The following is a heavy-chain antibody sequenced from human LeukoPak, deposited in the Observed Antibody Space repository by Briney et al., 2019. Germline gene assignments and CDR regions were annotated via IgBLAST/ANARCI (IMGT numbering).Heavy chain of an antibody. V-gene: IGHV4-59*12. CDR2: IYYSGST. CDR3: ARPMPYCSSTSYYGMEYFQH. J-gene: IGHJ1*01. D-gene: IGHD2-2*01. Sequence: SETLCLTCTVSGGSISSYYWSWIQQPPGKGLEWIGYIYYSGSTNYNPSLKSRVTISVDTSKNEFSLKLSSVTAADTAVYYCARPMPYCSSTSYYGMEYFQHWGQGTLVTVSS. CDR1: GGSISSYY.